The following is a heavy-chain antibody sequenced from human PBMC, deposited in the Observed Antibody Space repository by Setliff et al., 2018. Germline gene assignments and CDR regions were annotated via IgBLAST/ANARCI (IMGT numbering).Heavy chain of an antibody. J-gene: IGHJ4*02. V-gene: IGHV4-59*11. CDR3: ARDHRLGTISIAVFDY. D-gene: IGHD6-19*01. Sequence: SETLSLTCTVSGGSISSHYWSWIRQPPGKGLEWIGSIYYSGSTNYNPSLKSRVTISVDTSKNQFSLKLSSVTAADTAVYYCARDHRLGTISIAVFDYWGQGTLVTVSS. CDR1: GGSISSHY. CDR2: IYYSGST.